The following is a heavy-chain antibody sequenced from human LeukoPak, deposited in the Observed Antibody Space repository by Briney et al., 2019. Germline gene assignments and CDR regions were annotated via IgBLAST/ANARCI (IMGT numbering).Heavy chain of an antibody. J-gene: IGHJ3*02. CDR2: TYYRSKWYN. CDR1: GDSVSSNSAA. D-gene: IGHD5-18*01. CDR3: ARDGGYSYGYGDAFDI. V-gene: IGHV6-1*01. Sequence: SQTLSLTCAISGDSVSSNSAAWNWIRQSPSRGLEWLGRTYYRSKWYNDYALSVKSRITVSPDTSKNQFSLKLSSVTAADTAVYYCARDGGYSYGYGDAFDIWGQGTMVTVSS.